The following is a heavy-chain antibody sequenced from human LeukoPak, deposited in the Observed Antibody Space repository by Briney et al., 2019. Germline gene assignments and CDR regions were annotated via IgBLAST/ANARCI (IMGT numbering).Heavy chain of an antibody. CDR2: IGGRGDGI. D-gene: IGHD2-15*01. CDR1: GFTFSDYS. Sequence: GGSLRLSCAASGFTFSDYSMNWVRQAPGKGLEWISYIGGRGDGISYADSVKGRFIVSRDNARNSLFLQMNRLRGEDTAIYFCAREIPGRIAADCWGQGTLVTVSS. V-gene: IGHV3-48*01. J-gene: IGHJ4*02. CDR3: AREIPGRIAADC.